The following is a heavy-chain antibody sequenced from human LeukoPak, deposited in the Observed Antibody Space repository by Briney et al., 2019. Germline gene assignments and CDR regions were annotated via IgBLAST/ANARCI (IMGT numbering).Heavy chain of an antibody. J-gene: IGHJ4*02. CDR3: ARRMTTSDY. D-gene: IGHD4-17*01. CDR2: INHSGST. Sequence: SETLSLTCAVHGGSFSGYYWSWIRQPPGKGLEWIGEINHSGSTNYNPSLKSRVTISVDTSKNQFSLKLSSVTAADTAVYYCARRMTTSDYWGQGTLVTVSS. CDR1: GGSFSGYY. V-gene: IGHV4-34*01.